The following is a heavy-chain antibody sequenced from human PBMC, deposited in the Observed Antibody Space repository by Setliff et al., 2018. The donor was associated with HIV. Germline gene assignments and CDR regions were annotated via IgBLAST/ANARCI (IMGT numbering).Heavy chain of an antibody. CDR2: ISATAGDT. J-gene: IGHJ4*02. CDR3: AKMVGGARSSGSCYFDY. Sequence: PGGSLRLSCAASGFSFRTYAMSWVRQAPGKGLEWVSAISATAGDTYYADSVKGRFTISRDNSKNTVYLQMNSLRAEDTAIYYCAKMVGGARSSGSCYFDYWGQGTLVTVSS. CDR1: GFSFRTYA. V-gene: IGHV3-23*01. D-gene: IGHD2-15*01.